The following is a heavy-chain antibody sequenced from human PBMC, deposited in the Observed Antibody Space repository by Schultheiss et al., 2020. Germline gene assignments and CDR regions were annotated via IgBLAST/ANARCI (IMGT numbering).Heavy chain of an antibody. Sequence: GSLRLSCGVSGGSISGYQWNWIRQPPGKGLEWIGYIYSSGRPNYNPSLKGRATISVDTSKDQFSLTVKSVTAADTAVYYCARVAVGATFDYWGQGALVTVSS. CDR3: ARVAVGATFDY. V-gene: IGHV4-59*08. J-gene: IGHJ4*02. CDR2: IYSSGRP. CDR1: GGSISGYQ. D-gene: IGHD1-26*01.